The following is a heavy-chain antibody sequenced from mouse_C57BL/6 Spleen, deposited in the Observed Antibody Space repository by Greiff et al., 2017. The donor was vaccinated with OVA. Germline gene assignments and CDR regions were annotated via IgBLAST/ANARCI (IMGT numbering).Heavy chain of an antibody. CDR3: ANSGYFDV. J-gene: IGHJ1*03. V-gene: IGHV1-66*01. CDR2: IYPGSGNT. Sequence: VQRVESGPELVKPGASVKISCKASGYSFTSYYIHWVKQRPGQGLEWIGWIYPGSGNTKYNEKFKGKATLTADTSSSTAYMQLSSLTAEDSAVYYCANSGYFDVWGTGTTVTVSS. D-gene: IGHD1-3*01. CDR1: GYSFTSYY.